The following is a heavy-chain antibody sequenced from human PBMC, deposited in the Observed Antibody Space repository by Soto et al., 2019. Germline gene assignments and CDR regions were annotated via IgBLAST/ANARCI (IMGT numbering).Heavy chain of an antibody. CDR3: ARAKEWFFDY. J-gene: IGHJ4*02. D-gene: IGHD3-3*01. V-gene: IGHV4-61*01. Sequence: SETLSLTCTVSGGSVSSGSYYWSWIRQPPGKGLEWIGYIYYSGSTNYNPSLKSRVTISVDTSKNQFSLKLSSVTAADTAVYYCARAKEWFFDYWGQGTLVTVSS. CDR1: GGSVSSGSYY. CDR2: IYYSGST.